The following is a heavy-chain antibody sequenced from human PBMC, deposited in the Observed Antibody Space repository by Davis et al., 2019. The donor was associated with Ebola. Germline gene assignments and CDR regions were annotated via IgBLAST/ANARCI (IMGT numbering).Heavy chain of an antibody. CDR3: ARDLATVTTRDYYYYYGMDV. Sequence: SVKVSCKASGGTFSSYAISWVRQAPGQGLEWMGGIIPIFGTANYAQKFQGRVTITADESTSTAYMELSSLRSEDTAVYYCARDLATVTTRDYYYYYGMDVWGQGTTVTVSS. CDR1: GGTFSSYA. V-gene: IGHV1-69*13. J-gene: IGHJ6*02. CDR2: IIPIFGTA. D-gene: IGHD4-11*01.